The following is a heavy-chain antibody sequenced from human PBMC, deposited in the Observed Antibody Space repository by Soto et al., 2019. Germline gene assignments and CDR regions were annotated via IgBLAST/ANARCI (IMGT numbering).Heavy chain of an antibody. CDR3: ARLGSYGSGRRGPGDY. J-gene: IGHJ4*02. CDR2: IYYSGST. D-gene: IGHD3-10*01. CDR1: GGSISSYY. V-gene: IGHV4-59*01. Sequence: SETLSLTCTVSGGSISSYYWSWIRQPPGKGLEWIGYIYYSGSTNYNPSLKSRVTISVDTSKNQFSLKLSSVTAADTAVYYCARLGSYGSGRRGPGDYWGQGTLVTVSS.